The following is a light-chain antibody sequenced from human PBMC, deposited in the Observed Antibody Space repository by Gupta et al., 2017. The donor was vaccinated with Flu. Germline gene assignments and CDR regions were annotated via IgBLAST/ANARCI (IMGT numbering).Light chain of an antibody. Sequence: STTISCTGTSSDVGGYNYVSWYQQHPGKAPNLMIYEVSNRPAGVSTRFSGSKSGNTASLTISGRQADDEADYYCGSDTSSSTLVFGGGTKLTVL. CDR3: GSDTSSSTLV. V-gene: IGLV2-14*01. J-gene: IGLJ3*02. CDR2: EVS. CDR1: SSDVGGYNY.